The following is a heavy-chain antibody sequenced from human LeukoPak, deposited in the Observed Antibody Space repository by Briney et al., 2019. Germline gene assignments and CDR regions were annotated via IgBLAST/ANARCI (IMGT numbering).Heavy chain of an antibody. CDR3: ARLGGAQGYYYRSGSNHYFDH. Sequence: GASVKVSCKTSGFTFVGHYMHWVRQAPGQGLECMGWIHPDSGGTDYPQKFRGRVTMTRDTSSNTLYMELSSLRSDDTAVYYCARLGGAQGYYYRSGSNHYFDHWGQGTLVTVSS. V-gene: IGHV1-2*02. D-gene: IGHD3-10*01. CDR2: IHPDSGGT. J-gene: IGHJ4*02. CDR1: GFTFVGHY.